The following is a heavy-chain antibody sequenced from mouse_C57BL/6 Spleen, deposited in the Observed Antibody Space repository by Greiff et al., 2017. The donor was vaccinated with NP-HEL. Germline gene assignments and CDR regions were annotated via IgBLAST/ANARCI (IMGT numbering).Heavy chain of an antibody. J-gene: IGHJ2*01. D-gene: IGHD4-1*01. Sequence: QVQLKQSGAELARPGASVKMSCKASGYTFTSYTMHWVKQRPGQGLEWIGYINPSSGYTKYNQKFKDKATLTADKSSSTAYLQLSSLTSEDSAVYCGTRDWDDYWGQGTTLTVSS. CDR1: GYTFTSYT. CDR2: INPSSGYT. V-gene: IGHV1-4*01. CDR3: TRDWDDY.